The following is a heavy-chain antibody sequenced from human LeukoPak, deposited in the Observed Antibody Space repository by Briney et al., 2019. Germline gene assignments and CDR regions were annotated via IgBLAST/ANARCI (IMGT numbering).Heavy chain of an antibody. J-gene: IGHJ6*02. CDR1: GFTFSSYW. V-gene: IGHV3-7*01. CDR2: IKQDGSEK. Sequence: GGSLRLSCAASGFTFSSYWMSWVRQAPGKGLEWVANIKQDGSEKYYVDSVKGRFTISRDNAKNSLYLQMNSLRAGDTAVYYCARDGLPDTVIMLYYYYGMDVWGQGTTVIVSS. D-gene: IGHD4-11*01. CDR3: ARDGLPDTVIMLYYYYGMDV.